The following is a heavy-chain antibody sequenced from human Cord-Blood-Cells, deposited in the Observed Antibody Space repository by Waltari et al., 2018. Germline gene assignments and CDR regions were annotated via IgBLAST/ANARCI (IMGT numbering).Heavy chain of an antibody. CDR3: ARGRGGGGDDAFDI. J-gene: IGHJ3*02. Sequence: QVQLVESGAGGKKPGASVKGSCNASGYTFTSSDSNWVRQATGQGLEWMGWMNPNSGNTGYAQKFQGRVTITRNTSISTAYMELSSLRSEDTAVYYCARGRGGGGDDAFDIWGQGTMVTVSS. CDR2: MNPNSGNT. CDR1: GYTFTSSD. V-gene: IGHV1-8*03. D-gene: IGHD7-27*01.